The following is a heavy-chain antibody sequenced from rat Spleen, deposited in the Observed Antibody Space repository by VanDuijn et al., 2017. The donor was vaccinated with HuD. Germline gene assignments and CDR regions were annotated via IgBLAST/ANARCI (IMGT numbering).Heavy chain of an antibody. J-gene: IGHJ2*01. CDR3: ARQVNYGGPLFDY. V-gene: IGHV5-29*01. CDR2: ISYDGSST. D-gene: IGHD1-11*01. CDR1: GFTFRNYW. Sequence: EVQLVESDGGLVQPGRSLKLSCAASGFTFRNYWMFWIRQAPGKGLEWVATISYDGSSTYYRDSVKGRFTISRDNAKSTLYLQMDSLRSEDTATYYCARQVNYGGPLFDYWGQGVMVTVSS.